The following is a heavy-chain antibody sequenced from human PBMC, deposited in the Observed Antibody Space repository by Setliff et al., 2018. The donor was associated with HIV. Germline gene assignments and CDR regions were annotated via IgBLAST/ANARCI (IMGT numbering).Heavy chain of an antibody. CDR1: GYTFSDYY. Sequence: GASVKVSCKASGYTFSDYYMHWVQQAPGKGLEWMGGSDPEDSNKMYAQKLQGRVTMTEDTSTDTAYMELSSLRSEDTAVYYCATGKLSGSGSPIYNWFDPWGQGTLVTVSS. CDR3: ATGKLSGSGSPIYNWFDP. CDR2: SDPEDSNK. V-gene: IGHV1-24*01. J-gene: IGHJ5*02. D-gene: IGHD3-10*01.